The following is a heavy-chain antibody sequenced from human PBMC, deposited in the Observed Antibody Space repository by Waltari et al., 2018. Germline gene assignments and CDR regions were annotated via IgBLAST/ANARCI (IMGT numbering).Heavy chain of an antibody. J-gene: IGHJ4*02. CDR3: AKKPDYGGIWDY. CDR2: ISGSGGRT. D-gene: IGHD4-17*01. Sequence: EVQLLESGGGLVQPGGSLRLSCAASGFTFSSSAMSWVRQAPGKGLEWVSAISGSGGRTYYADSGKGRFTISRDNSKNTLYLQMNSLRAEDTAVYYCAKKPDYGGIWDYWGQGTLVTVSS. V-gene: IGHV3-23*01. CDR1: GFTFSSSA.